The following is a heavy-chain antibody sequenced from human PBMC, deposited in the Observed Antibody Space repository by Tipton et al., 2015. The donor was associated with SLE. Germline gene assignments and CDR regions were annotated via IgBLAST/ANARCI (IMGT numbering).Heavy chain of an antibody. V-gene: IGHV4-38-2*01. CDR3: ARGWYSRNWEWWFDP. D-gene: IGHD6-13*01. CDR2: IYHSGST. J-gene: IGHJ5*02. Sequence: LRLSCVVSGYSISSGYYWGWIRQPPGKGLEWIGNIYHSGSTYYNPSLKSRVTISVDTSKNQVSLKLTSVTAADTAVYYCARGWYSRNWEWWFDPWGQGTLVTVSS. CDR1: GYSISSGYY.